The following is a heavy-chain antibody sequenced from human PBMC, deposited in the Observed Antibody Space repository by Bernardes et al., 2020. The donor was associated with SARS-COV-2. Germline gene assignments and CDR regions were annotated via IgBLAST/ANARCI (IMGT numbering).Heavy chain of an antibody. V-gene: IGHV4-34*01. D-gene: IGHD6-6*01. CDR2: INHSGST. CDR1: SGPFSGYY. CDR3: ARGSGGIASRPFY. Sequence: SETLSLTCGVYSGPFSGYYWIWIRQPPGMGLEWIGEINHSGSTNYNPSLKSRVNISVDTSAKQFSLKLTSVTAADTAIYYCARGSGGIASRPFYWGQGTLVTVSS. J-gene: IGHJ4*02.